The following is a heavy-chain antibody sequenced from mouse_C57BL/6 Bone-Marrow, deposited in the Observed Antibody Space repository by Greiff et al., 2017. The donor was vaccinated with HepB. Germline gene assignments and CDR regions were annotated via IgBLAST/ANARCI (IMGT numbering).Heavy chain of an antibody. CDR3: ARYGYFATVVAFDY. CDR1: GYTFTSYW. V-gene: IGHV1-61*01. D-gene: IGHD1-1*01. CDR2: IYPSDSET. Sequence: QVQLKQPGAELVRPGSSVKLSCKASGYTFTSYWMDWVKQRPGQRLEWIGNIYPSDSETHYNQKFKDKATLTVDKSSSTAYMQLSSLTSEDSAVYYCARYGYFATVVAFDYWGQGTTLTVSS. J-gene: IGHJ2*01.